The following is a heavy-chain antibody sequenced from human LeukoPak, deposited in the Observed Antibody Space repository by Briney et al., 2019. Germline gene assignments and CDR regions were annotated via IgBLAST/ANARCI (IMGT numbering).Heavy chain of an antibody. J-gene: IGHJ4*02. CDR2: ISSSSSYI. Sequence: GGSLRLSCATSGFIFSNYWMSWVRQAPGKGLEWVSSISSSSSYIYYADSVKGRFTISRDNAKNSLYLQMNSLSAEDTAVYYCARPYSSSSFGYWGQGTLVTVSS. CDR3: ARPYSSSSFGY. D-gene: IGHD6-6*01. CDR1: GFIFSNYW. V-gene: IGHV3-21*01.